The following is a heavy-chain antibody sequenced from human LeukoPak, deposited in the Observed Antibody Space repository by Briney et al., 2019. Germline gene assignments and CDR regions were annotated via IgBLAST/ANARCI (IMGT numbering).Heavy chain of an antibody. V-gene: IGHV1-18*01. Sequence: GASVKVSCKASGYTFTSYGISWVRQAPGQGLEWMGWISAYNGNTNYAQKLQGRVTMTTDTSTSTAYMELRSLKSDDTAVYYCARGVLWFGELVSPGSYYMDVWGKGTTVTISS. CDR3: ARGVLWFGELVSPGSYYMDV. CDR2: ISAYNGNT. D-gene: IGHD3-10*01. J-gene: IGHJ6*03. CDR1: GYTFTSYG.